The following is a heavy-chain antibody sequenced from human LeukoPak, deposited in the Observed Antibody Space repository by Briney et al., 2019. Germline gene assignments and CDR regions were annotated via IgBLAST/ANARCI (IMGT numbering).Heavy chain of an antibody. CDR3: ARDGLMHYVRMGAFDI. CDR2: ISYDGSNK. D-gene: IGHD3-10*02. J-gene: IGHJ3*02. V-gene: IGHV3-30*01. CDR1: GFTFSCYA. Sequence: GGSLRLSCAASGFTFSCYAMHWVRQAPGKGLEWVAVISYDGSNKYYADSVKGRFTISRDNSKNTLYLQMNSLRAEDTAVYYCARDGLMHYVRMGAFDIWGQGTVVTVSS.